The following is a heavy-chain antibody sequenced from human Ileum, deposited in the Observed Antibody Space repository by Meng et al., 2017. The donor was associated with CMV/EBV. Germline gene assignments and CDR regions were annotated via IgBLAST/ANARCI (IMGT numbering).Heavy chain of an antibody. Sequence: SCVASGFTFSGYGFHWVRQAPGKGLEWVAVIWYDGSNKYYADSVRGRFIIPRDNSKNTVYLQMNSLRAEDTAVYYCASPSSSPGPFDLWGRGTLVTVSS. D-gene: IGHD1-14*01. CDR1: GFTFSGYG. CDR2: IWYDGSNK. CDR3: ASPSSSPGPFDL. J-gene: IGHJ2*01. V-gene: IGHV3-33*01.